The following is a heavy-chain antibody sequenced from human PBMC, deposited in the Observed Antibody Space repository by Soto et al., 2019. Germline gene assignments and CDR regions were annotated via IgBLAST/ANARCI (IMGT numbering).Heavy chain of an antibody. J-gene: IGHJ4*02. CDR2: ISGSGGST. CDR1: GFTFSSYA. D-gene: IGHD4-17*01. V-gene: IGHV3-23*01. CDR3: AKDLYGDYVMFDY. Sequence: EVQLLESGGGLVQPGGSLRLSCAASGFTFSSYAMSWVRQAPGKGLEWVSAISGSGGSTYYADSVKGRFTISRDNSKNTVYLQMTSLRAEDTGVYYCAKDLYGDYVMFDYWGQGPLVTVSS.